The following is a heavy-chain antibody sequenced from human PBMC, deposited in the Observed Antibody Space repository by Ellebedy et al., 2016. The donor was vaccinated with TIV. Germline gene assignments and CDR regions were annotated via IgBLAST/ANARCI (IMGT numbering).Heavy chain of an antibody. D-gene: IGHD2-2*01. J-gene: IGHJ6*03. Sequence: SETLSLXCTVSGYSISSGYYWGWIRQPPGKGLEWIGSIYHSGSTYYNPSLKSRVTISVDTSKNQFSLKLSSVTAADTAVYYCARVSSTRGGYYYYYMDVWGKGTTVTVSS. CDR1: GYSISSGYY. CDR2: IYHSGST. V-gene: IGHV4-38-2*02. CDR3: ARVSSTRGGYYYYYMDV.